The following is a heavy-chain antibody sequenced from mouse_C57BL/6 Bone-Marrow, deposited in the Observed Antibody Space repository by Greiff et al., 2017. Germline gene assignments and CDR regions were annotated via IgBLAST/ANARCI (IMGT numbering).Heavy chain of an antibody. CDR2: IYPGGGYT. V-gene: IGHV1-63*01. D-gene: IGHD2-12*01. CDR1: GYTFTNYW. J-gene: IGHJ1*03. CDR3: ARDSCCWYFDF. Sequence: VQLQQSGAELVRPGASVKLSCKASGYTFTNYWIGWAKQRPGHGLEWIGDIYPGGGYTNYNEKFKGKATLTADKSSSTAYMQLSSLTSEDSDIYYCARDSCCWYFDFWGTGTTVTVSS.